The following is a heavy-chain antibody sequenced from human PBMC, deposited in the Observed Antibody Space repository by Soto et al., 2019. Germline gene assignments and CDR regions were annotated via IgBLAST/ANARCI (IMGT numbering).Heavy chain of an antibody. Sequence: GGSLRLSCAASGFTFSSYAMSWVRQAPGKGLEWVSAISGSGGSTYYADSVKGRFTISRDNSKNTLYLQMNSLRAEDTAVYYCAKDLSGFDYYYMDVWGKGTTVTVSS. D-gene: IGHD3-16*01. CDR2: ISGSGGST. CDR1: GFTFSSYA. V-gene: IGHV3-23*01. CDR3: AKDLSGFDYYYMDV. J-gene: IGHJ6*03.